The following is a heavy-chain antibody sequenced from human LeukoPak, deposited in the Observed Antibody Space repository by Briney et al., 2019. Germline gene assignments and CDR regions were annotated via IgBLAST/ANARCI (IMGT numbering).Heavy chain of an antibody. D-gene: IGHD3-3*01. CDR2: IRYDGSLK. V-gene: IGHV3-30*02. CDR1: GFTLSSYA. Sequence: PGGSLRLSCVASGFTLSSYAMHWVRQAPGKGLEWVAFIRYDGSLKNYTDSVKGRFTISRDNSKNTLYLQMDSLRAEDTAVYYCARDYDFWSGYYSPTRGYFGYWGQGTLVTVSS. CDR3: ARDYDFWSGYYSPTRGYFGY. J-gene: IGHJ4*02.